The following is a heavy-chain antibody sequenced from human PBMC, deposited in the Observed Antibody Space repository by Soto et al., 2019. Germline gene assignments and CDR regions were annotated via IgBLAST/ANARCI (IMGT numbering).Heavy chain of an antibody. V-gene: IGHV5-10-1*01. J-gene: IGHJ6*01. D-gene: IGHD5-12*01. CDR2: IDPSDSYT. Sequence: PGESLKISCKGSGYSFTSYWISWVRQMPGKGLEWMGRIDPSDSYTNYSPSFQGHVTISADKSISTAYLQWSSLKASDTAMYYCARLGGYDLDPYYYYGMDVWGQGTTVTVSS. CDR1: GYSFTSYW. CDR3: ARLGGYDLDPYYYYGMDV.